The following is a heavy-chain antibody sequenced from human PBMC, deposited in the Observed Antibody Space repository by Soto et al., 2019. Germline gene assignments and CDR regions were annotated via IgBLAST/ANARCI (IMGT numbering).Heavy chain of an antibody. CDR3: ARRYGLI. CDR1: GFSFSDYY. J-gene: IGHJ4*02. Sequence: QGQMVESGGVWVKPGRFLRLSCAASGFSFSDYYMSWIRQAPGKGLEWVSDTTSSGRTIYYIDSVKGRFTVSRDNAKNSLYLEMNSLRAEDTAGYYCARRYGLIWGQETMVTVS. D-gene: IGHD1-20*01. CDR2: TTSSGRTI. V-gene: IGHV3-11*01.